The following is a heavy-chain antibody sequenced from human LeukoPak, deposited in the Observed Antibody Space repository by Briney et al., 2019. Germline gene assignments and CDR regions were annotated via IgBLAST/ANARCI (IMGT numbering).Heavy chain of an antibody. CDR2: IYPGDSDT. D-gene: IGHD3-22*01. CDR1: GYSFTSYW. V-gene: IGHV5-51*01. J-gene: IGHJ4*02. Sequence: LGESLKISCKGSGYSFTSYWIGWVRQMPGKGLEWMGIIYPGDSDTSYSPSFQGQVTISADKSISTAYLQWSSLKASDTAMYYCARQINYYYDSSGYFDYWGQGTLVTVSS. CDR3: ARQINYYYDSSGYFDY.